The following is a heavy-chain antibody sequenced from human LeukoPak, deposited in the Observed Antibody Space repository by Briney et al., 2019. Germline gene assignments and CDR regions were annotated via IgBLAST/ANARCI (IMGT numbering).Heavy chain of an antibody. CDR3: VKSGSGSYYNPDLDY. D-gene: IGHD3-10*01. CDR2: ISYSGGST. V-gene: IGHV3-23*01. Sequence: GGSLRLSCAASRFTFGSYAMSWVRQTPGKGLEWVSSISYSGGSTHYADSVKGRFTISRDNSKNTLYLQMNGLRAEDTAVYYCVKSGSGSYYNPDLDYWGQGTLVTVSS. J-gene: IGHJ4*02. CDR1: RFTFGSYA.